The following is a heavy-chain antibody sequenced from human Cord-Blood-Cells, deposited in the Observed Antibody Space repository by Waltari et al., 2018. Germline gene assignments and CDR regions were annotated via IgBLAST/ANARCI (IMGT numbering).Heavy chain of an antibody. V-gene: IGHV3-30-3*01. J-gene: IGHJ4*02. CDR1: GFTFSRYG. Sequence: QVQLVESGGGVVPPGRSLRLSCAAAGFTFSRYGMPWLRQAPGKGLEWVAVISYDGSNKYYADSVKGRFTISRDNSKNTLYLQMNSLRAEDTAVYYCARGLNNWKEFDYWGQGTLVTVSS. D-gene: IGHD1-20*01. CDR2: ISYDGSNK. CDR3: ARGLNNWKEFDY.